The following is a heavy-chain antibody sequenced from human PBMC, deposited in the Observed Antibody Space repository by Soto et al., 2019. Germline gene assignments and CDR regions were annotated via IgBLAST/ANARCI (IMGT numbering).Heavy chain of an antibody. J-gene: IGHJ4*02. D-gene: IGHD1-26*01. CDR2: INSDGSRT. CDR1: GFAFSSYW. CDR3: SRYKMGATADY. V-gene: IGHV3-74*01. Sequence: EVQLVESGGGLVQPGGSLRLSCAASGFAFSSYWMHWVRQAPGKGLVWVSRINSDGSRTSYADSVKGRFTVSRDNAKNTRYLQMYGLRGDDTAVYYCSRYKMGATADYWGQGSLVTVSS.